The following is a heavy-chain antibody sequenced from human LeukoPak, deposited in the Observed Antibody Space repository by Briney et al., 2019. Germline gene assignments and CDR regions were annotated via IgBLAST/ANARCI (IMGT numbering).Heavy chain of an antibody. Sequence: GGSLRLSCAASGFTFSTYAMNWVRQAPGKGLEWVATISGSGDSTYYADSVKGRFTVSRDTSKDTLHLQMNSLRADDTAVYYCARDRLPRMIVFRDAFDIWGQGTGVTVSS. CDR3: ARDRLPRMIVFRDAFDI. V-gene: IGHV3-23*01. CDR2: ISGSGDST. D-gene: IGHD3-22*01. CDR1: GFTFSTYA. J-gene: IGHJ3*02.